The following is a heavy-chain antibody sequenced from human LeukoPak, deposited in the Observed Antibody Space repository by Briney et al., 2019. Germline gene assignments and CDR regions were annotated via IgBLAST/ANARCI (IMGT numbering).Heavy chain of an antibody. CDR3: ARARKTVAGTFHRDYYFDY. J-gene: IGHJ4*02. D-gene: IGHD6-19*01. CDR2: ISSSGSTI. Sequence: GGSLRLSCAASGFTFSDYYMSWIRQAPGKGLEWVSYISSSGSTIYYADSVKGRFTISRDNAKNSLYLQMNSLRAEDTAVYYCARARKTVAGTFHRDYYFDYWGQGTLVTVSS. V-gene: IGHV3-11*04. CDR1: GFTFSDYY.